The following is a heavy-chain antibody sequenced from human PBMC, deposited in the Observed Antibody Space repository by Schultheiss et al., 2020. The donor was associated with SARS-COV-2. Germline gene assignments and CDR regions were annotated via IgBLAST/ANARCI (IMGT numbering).Heavy chain of an antibody. J-gene: IGHJ4*02. Sequence: SETLSLTCTVSGGSISSYYWSWIRQPPGKGLEWIGYIYYSGSTYYNPSLKSRVTISVDKSKNQFSLKLSSVTAADTAVYYCARDLSRQYASWGQGTLVTVSS. V-gene: IGHV4-59*12. D-gene: IGHD2-8*01. CDR2: IYYSGST. CDR3: ARDLSRQYAS. CDR1: GGSISSYY.